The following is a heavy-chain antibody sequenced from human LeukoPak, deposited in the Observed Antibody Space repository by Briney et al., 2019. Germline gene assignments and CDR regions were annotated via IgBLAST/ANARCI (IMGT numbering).Heavy chain of an antibody. CDR1: GGSISSYY. J-gene: IGHJ3*02. CDR3: ARDGHGGWKLRYAFDI. Sequence: SETLSLTCTVSGGSISSYYWSWIRQPAGKGLEWIGRIYTSGSTNYNPSLKSRVTMSVDTSKNQFSLKLSSVTAADTAVYYCARDGHGGWKLRYAFDIWGQGTMVTVSS. V-gene: IGHV4-4*07. D-gene: IGHD1-26*01. CDR2: IYTSGST.